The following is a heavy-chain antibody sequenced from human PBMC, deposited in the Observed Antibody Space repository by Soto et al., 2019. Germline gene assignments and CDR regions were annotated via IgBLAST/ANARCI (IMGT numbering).Heavy chain of an antibody. J-gene: IGHJ4*02. CDR2: IYYSGST. V-gene: IGHV4-59*01. CDR3: ARDRGYLDY. D-gene: IGHD2-15*01. CDR1: GSSITSYY. Sequence: SETLSLTCTVPGSSITSYYWSWIRQPPGKGLEWIGYIYYSGSTNYNPSLKSRVTISVDTSKNQFSLKLSSVTAADTAVYYCARDRGYLDYWGQGTLVT.